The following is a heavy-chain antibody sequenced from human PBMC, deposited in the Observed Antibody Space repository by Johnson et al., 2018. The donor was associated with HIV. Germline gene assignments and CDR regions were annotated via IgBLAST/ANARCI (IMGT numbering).Heavy chain of an antibody. CDR2: IGSAGDT. V-gene: IGHV3-13*01. CDR1: GFTFSSYD. CDR3: AKVGPWQDYYDSSGYYHNAFDI. D-gene: IGHD3-22*01. Sequence: VQVVESGGDLVQPGGSLRLSCAASGFTFSSYDIHWVRQGTGKGLEWVSGIGSAGDTYYPGSVKGRFTISRENAKNSLYLQMNSLRAEDTAVYYCAKVGPWQDYYDSSGYYHNAFDIWGQGTMVTVSS. J-gene: IGHJ3*02.